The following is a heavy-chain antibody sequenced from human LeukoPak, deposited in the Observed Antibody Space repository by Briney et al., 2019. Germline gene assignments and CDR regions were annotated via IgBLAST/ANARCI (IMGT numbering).Heavy chain of an antibody. D-gene: IGHD2-21*01. CDR2: VSGSGGNT. V-gene: IGHV3-23*01. CDR1: GFTFNTYA. CDR3: ARDRCGDICFYGLDV. Sequence: PGGSLRLSCAASGFTFNTYAMSWVRQAPGKGLEWVSGVSGSGGNTYYTDSVKGWFTISRDNSKNTLYLEMNSLRAEDTAVYYCARDRCGDICFYGLDVWGQGTTVSVSS. J-gene: IGHJ6*02.